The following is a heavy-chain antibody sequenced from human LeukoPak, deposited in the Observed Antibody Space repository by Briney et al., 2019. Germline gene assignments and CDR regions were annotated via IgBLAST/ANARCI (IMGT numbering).Heavy chain of an antibody. J-gene: IGHJ4*02. D-gene: IGHD3-22*01. CDR2: IWYDGSNK. Sequence: GGSLRLSCAASGFTFNNYGMHWVRQAPGKGLEWVAAIWYDGSNKYYADSVKGRFAISRDNSKNTLYLQMNSLRAEDTALYYCARGQEYYYDSSAYSKFDYWGQGTLVTVSS. CDR1: GFTFNNYG. V-gene: IGHV3-33*01. CDR3: ARGQEYYYDSSAYSKFDY.